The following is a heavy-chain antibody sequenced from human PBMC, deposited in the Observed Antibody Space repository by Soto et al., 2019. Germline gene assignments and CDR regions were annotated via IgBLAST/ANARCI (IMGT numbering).Heavy chain of an antibody. J-gene: IGHJ4*02. V-gene: IGHV3-30*18. CDR1: GFTFSSYG. CDR2: ISYDGSNK. D-gene: IGHD3-9*01. CDR3: AKDNAYYDILTGYYGFDY. Sequence: QVQLVESGGGVIQPGRSLRLSCAASGFTFSSYGMHWVRQAPGKGLEWVAVISYDGSNKYYADSVKGRFTISRDNSKNTXXLQMNSLRAEDTAVYYCAKDNAYYDILTGYYGFDYWGQGTLVTVSS.